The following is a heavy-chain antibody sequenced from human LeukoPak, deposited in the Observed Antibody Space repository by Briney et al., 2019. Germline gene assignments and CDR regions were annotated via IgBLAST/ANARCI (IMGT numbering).Heavy chain of an antibody. CDR3: ARVQESQIDYYFDY. CDR2: IYYSGST. J-gene: IGHJ4*02. V-gene: IGHV4-59*01. CDR1: GGSSSRYY. Sequence: SETLSLTCTVSGGSSSRYYWSWIRQPPGKGLEWIGYIYYSGSTNYNPSLKSRVTISVDTSKNQFSLKLSSVTAADTAVYYCARVQESQIDYYFDYWGQGTLVTVSS. D-gene: IGHD3-9*01.